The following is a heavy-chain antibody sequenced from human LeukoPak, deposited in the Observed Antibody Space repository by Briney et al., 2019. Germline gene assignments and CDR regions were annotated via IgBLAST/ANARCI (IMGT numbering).Heavy chain of an antibody. CDR2: ISGSGGST. Sequence: GGSLRLPCAASGVTFSTYAVSWVRQAPGHGLEWVSDISGSGGSTYYADSVKGRFTISRDNSKDTVYLQTNSLRVDDSAVYDCEKSNWDPLVRSYGLDVWGQGTTVTVSS. J-gene: IGHJ6*02. V-gene: IGHV3-23*01. D-gene: IGHD6-13*01. CDR3: EKSNWDPLVRSYGLDV. CDR1: GVTFSTYA.